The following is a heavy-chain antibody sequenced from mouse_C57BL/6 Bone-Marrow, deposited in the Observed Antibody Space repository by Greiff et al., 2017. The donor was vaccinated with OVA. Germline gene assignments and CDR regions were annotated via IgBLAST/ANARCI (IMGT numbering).Heavy chain of an antibody. D-gene: IGHD1-1*02. V-gene: IGHV1-69*01. CDR3: ARRWFDV. CDR2: IDPSDSYT. J-gene: IGHJ1*03. Sequence: VQLQQPGAELVMPGASVKLSCKASGYTFTSYWMHWVKQRPGQGLEWIGEIDPSDSYTNYNQKFKGKSTLTVDKSSSTAYMQLSSLTSEDSAVYYCARRWFDVWGTGTTVTVSS. CDR1: GYTFTSYW.